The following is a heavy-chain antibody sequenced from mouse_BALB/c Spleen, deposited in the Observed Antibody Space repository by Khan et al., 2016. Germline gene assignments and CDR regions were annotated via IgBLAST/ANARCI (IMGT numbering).Heavy chain of an antibody. Sequence: EVKLLESGGGLVKPGGSLKLSCAASGFDFSRYWMSWVRQAPGKGLEWIGEINPDSSTINYTPSLKDKFIISRDNAKNKLYLQMSKVRSEDTALYYFARAGYSGYLAYWVQETLVTVSA. J-gene: IGHJ3*01. V-gene: IGHV4-1*02. CDR2: INPDSSTI. D-gene: IGHD2-14*01. CDR3: ARAGYSGYLAY. CDR1: GFDFSRYW.